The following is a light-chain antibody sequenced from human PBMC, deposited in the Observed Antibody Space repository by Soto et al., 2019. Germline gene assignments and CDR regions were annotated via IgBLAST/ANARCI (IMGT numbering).Light chain of an antibody. V-gene: IGKV1-27*01. J-gene: IGKJ3*01. Sequence: DIEVTQSPSSLSASVGDRVTITCRASQGIDNHIAWYQQKQGKAPTLLIYGASTWPSGVPARFSGSGSGTDFTLTISSLQPEDVASYYCQQYNSAPLTFGPGTRVDIK. CDR1: QGIDNH. CDR3: QQYNSAPLT. CDR2: GAS.